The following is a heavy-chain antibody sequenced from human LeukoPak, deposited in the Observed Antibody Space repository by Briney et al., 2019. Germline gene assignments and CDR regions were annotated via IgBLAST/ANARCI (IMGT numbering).Heavy chain of an antibody. CDR2: ISGSGGST. V-gene: IGHV3-23*01. CDR1: GFTFSSYG. CDR3: AKDLDYYGSGSYGH. D-gene: IGHD3-10*01. Sequence: PGGTLRLSCAAPGFTFSSYGMSWVRQAPGKGLEWVSAISGSGGSTYYADSVKGRFTISRDNSKNTLYLQINSLRAEDTAVYYCAKDLDYYGSGSYGHWGQGTLVTVSS. J-gene: IGHJ4*02.